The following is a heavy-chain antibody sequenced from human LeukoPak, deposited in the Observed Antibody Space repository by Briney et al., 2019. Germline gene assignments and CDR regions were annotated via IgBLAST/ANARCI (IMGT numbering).Heavy chain of an antibody. CDR2: IYYSGST. J-gene: IGHJ4*02. V-gene: IGHV4-59*08. CDR1: GGSISSYY. D-gene: IGHD2-15*01. CDR3: ARRGCSGGGCYFDY. Sequence: SETLSLTCTVSGGSISSYYWSWIRQPPGKGLEWIGYIYYSGSTNYNPSLKSRVTISVDTSKNQFSLKLSSVTAADTAVYYCARRGCSGGGCYFDYWGQGTLVTVSS.